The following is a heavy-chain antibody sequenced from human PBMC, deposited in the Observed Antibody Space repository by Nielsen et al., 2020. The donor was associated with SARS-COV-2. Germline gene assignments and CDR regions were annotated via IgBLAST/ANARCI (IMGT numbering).Heavy chain of an antibody. CDR2: INPSDGDT. V-gene: IGHV1-46*01. D-gene: IGHD2-15*01. J-gene: IGHJ5*02. CDR1: GYIFTSNY. Sequence: ASVKVSCKASGYIFTSNYIHWVRRAPAQGLEWMGIINPSDGDTTYAQRFQGRVTMTRDTSTSTVYMELSSLRSDDTAVYYCAGGWPARLDPWGQGTPVTVSS. CDR3: AGGWPARLDP.